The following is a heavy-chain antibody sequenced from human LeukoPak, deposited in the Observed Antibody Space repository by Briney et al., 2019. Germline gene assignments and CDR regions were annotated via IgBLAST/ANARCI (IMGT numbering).Heavy chain of an antibody. J-gene: IGHJ4*02. D-gene: IGHD7-27*01. CDR1: GGSASDYY. Sequence: SETLSLTCTVSGGSASDYYWSWIRQSPGKGLEWVGYMCYTWSTSYNPSLRSRVTMSADTSKNQFSLKLSSVTAADTAVYYCASRKLGNDYWGQGTLVTVSS. CDR3: ASRKLGNDY. V-gene: IGHV4-59*02. CDR2: MCYTWST.